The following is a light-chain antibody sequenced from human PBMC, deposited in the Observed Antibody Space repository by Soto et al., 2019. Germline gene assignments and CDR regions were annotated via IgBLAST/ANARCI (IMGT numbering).Light chain of an antibody. CDR1: QSVTSNY. CDR3: QQYGSTPRT. CDR2: GAS. V-gene: IGKV3-20*01. Sequence: EIVLPQSPGTLSLSPGERATLSCGASQSVTSNYLAWYQQKPGQAPRLLIYGASRRATGVPDRFSGSGSGTDFTLTISRLEPEDFAVYYCQQYGSTPRTFGQGTKVDIK. J-gene: IGKJ1*01.